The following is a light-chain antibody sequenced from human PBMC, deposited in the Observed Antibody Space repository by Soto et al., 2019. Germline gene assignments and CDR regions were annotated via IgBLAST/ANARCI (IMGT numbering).Light chain of an antibody. CDR1: QGISSW. J-gene: IGKJ5*01. CDR3: QQANSFPIT. CDR2: KAS. V-gene: IGKV1-12*01. Sequence: IQMTQSPFSVSASVGDRVTITCRASQGISSWLSWYQQKPGKSPTLLIYKASNLQTGVPSRFSGSGSGTDFTLTISSLQPEDFATYYCQQANSFPITFGQGTRLEIK.